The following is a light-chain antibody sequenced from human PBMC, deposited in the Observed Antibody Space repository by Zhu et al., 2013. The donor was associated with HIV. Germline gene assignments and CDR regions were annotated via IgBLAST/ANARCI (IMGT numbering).Light chain of an antibody. J-gene: IGKJ4*01. CDR1: QSISNW. CDR3: QHYNNSVGT. Sequence: DIQMTQSPSTLSASVGGRVTITCRASQSISNWLAWYRQKPGEAPELLIYDASSLERGVPSRFSGSGYGTEFTLTITNLQPDDFASYHCQHYNNSVGTFGGGTEGGDQ. CDR2: DAS. V-gene: IGKV1-5*01.